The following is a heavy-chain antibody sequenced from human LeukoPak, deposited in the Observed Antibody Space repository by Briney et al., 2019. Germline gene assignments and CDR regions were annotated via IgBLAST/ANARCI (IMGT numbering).Heavy chain of an antibody. CDR1: GFTFGDYA. D-gene: IGHD3-22*01. J-gene: IGHJ5*02. CDR2: IRTKPYGGTT. Sequence: GGSLRLSCTTSGFTFGDYAMTWVRQAPGKGLEWVGSIRTKPYGGTTEYAASVKDRFIISRDDSKSVAYLQMNSLTIEDTAVYYCGRGRDSSPWGQGTLVIVSS. CDR3: GRGRDSSP. V-gene: IGHV3-49*04.